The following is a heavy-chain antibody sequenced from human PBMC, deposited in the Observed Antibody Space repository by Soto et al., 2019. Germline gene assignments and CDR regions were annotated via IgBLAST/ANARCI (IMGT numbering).Heavy chain of an antibody. CDR3: ASLVVVAPVADA. V-gene: IGHV4-39*02. CDR1: GGSISYNSYY. CDR2: IFYTGTT. D-gene: IGHD2-15*01. Sequence: SETLSLTCSVSGGSISYNSYYWGWIRQPPGKGLEWVGGIFYTGTTYYSPSLKDRVTISVDTSKNSFSLNLTSVTAADTAVYFCASLVVVAPVADAWGQGTLVTVSS. J-gene: IGHJ5*02.